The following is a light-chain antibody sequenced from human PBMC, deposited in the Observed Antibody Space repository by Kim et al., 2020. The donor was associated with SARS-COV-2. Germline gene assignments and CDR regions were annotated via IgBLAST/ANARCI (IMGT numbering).Light chain of an antibody. Sequence: AWEQNGMTTREGDRIRYYYSTWHQQPPEQAPILINYGKNNRPSGIPDLFAGTRAGNAASSTIAGPPADDEADYYCTSHSSSNIFVFGTGTKLTVL. J-gene: IGLJ1*01. CDR2: GKN. CDR1: RIRYYY. CDR3: TSHSSSNIFV. V-gene: IGLV3-19*01.